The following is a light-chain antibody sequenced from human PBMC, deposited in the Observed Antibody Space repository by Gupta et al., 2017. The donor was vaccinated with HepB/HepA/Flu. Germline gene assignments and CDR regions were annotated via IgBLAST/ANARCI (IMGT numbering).Light chain of an antibody. J-gene: IGLJ2*01. CDR1: SSNIGNNA. V-gene: IGLV1-44*01. Sequence: QSVLTQPPSASGTPGQGVTISCSGSSSNIGNNAVNWYHHLPGTAPKLLIYSSNQRPSGVPARFSGSKSVTSASLAISGLQSEDEADYYCAAWDDSLNAVVFGGGTKLTVL. CDR3: AAWDDSLNAVV. CDR2: SSN.